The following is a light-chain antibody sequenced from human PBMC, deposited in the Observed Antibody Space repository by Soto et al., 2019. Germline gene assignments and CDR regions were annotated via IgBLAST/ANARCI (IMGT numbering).Light chain of an antibody. CDR2: GAS. J-gene: IGKJ1*01. CDR1: QSVSSN. CDR3: QQYHNWWT. V-gene: IGKV3-15*01. Sequence: DIVMTQSPATLSVSPGERATLSCRASQSVSSNLVWYQQKPGQAPSVLIYGASTRATGVPARFSGSGSGTEFTLTISSLQSEDFAVYYCQQYHNWWTFGQGTKVDIK.